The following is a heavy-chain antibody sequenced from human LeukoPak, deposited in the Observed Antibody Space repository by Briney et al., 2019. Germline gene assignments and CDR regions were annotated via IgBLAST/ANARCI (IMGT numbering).Heavy chain of an antibody. J-gene: IGHJ4*02. CDR1: GFTLSNYA. CDR3: AAGYTTGWYVRYFDY. CDR2: ISGSGGST. Sequence: GGSLILSCVASGFTLSNYAMSWVRQAPGKGLEWVSSISGSGGSTYQAENVKGRFTISRDNSKNPLYLQMNSLRDEDTAIYYCAAGYTTGWYVRYFDYWGQGTLVTVSS. D-gene: IGHD6-19*01. V-gene: IGHV3-23*01.